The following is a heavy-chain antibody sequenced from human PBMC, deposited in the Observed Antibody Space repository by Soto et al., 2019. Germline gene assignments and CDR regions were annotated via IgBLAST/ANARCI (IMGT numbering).Heavy chain of an antibody. Sequence: SETLSLTCTVSGGSISSYYWSWIRQPPGKGLEWIGYIYYSGSTNYNPSLKSRVTISVDTSKNQFSLKLSSVTAADTAVYYCAGTVTTTREIDYWGQGTLVTVSS. CDR3: AGTVTTTREIDY. CDR2: IYYSGST. D-gene: IGHD4-17*01. J-gene: IGHJ4*02. V-gene: IGHV4-59*01. CDR1: GGSISSYY.